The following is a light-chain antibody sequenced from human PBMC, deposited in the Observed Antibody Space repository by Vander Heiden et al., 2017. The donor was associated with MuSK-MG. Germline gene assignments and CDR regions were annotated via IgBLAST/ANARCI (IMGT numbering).Light chain of an antibody. CDR1: SSDVGGYNY. J-gene: IGLJ1*01. CDR3: SSYTTSSTYV. V-gene: IGLV2-14*01. Sequence: QSALTQPASVSGSPGQSITISCTGTSSDVGGYNYVSWYQQHPDRAPKVIIYDVSNRPSGVSNRFSGSKSGNTASLTISGLQAEDEADYYCSSYTTSSTYVFGTATKVTVL. CDR2: DVS.